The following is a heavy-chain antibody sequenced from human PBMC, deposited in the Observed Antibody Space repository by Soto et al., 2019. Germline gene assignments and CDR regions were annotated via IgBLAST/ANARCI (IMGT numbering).Heavy chain of an antibody. V-gene: IGHV1-3*01. CDR1: GYTFTSYA. J-gene: IGHJ6*02. D-gene: IGHD2-21*01. CDR2: INAGNGNT. CDR3: ARARGGGRYYYGMDV. Sequence: ASVKVSCKASGYTFTSYAMHWVRQAPGQRLEWMGRINAGNGNTKYSQKFQGRVTITRDTSASTAYMELSSLRSEDTAVYYCARARGGGRYYYGMDVWGQGTTVTVSS.